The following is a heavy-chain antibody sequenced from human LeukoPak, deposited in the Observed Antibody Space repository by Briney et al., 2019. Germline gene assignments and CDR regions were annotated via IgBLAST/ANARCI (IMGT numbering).Heavy chain of an antibody. D-gene: IGHD3-3*01. CDR1: GFTFRNFG. Sequence: PGRSLRLSCAASGFTFRNFGMHWVRQAPGKGLEWVAVIWYDGSEKYYADSVKGRFIISRDNSKNMLCLQTNSLRAEDTAVYYCVRDRNALQFLDFWGQGTVVTVSS. V-gene: IGHV3-33*01. CDR3: VRDRNALQFLDF. J-gene: IGHJ4*02. CDR2: IWYDGSEK.